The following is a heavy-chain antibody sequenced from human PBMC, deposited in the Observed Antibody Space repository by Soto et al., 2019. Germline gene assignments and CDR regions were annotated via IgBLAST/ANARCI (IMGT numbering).Heavy chain of an antibody. J-gene: IGHJ4*02. D-gene: IGHD2-21*01. Sequence: QVQLVESGGGVVQPGRSLRLSCAASGFTFSSYAMHWVRQAPGKGLEWVAVISYDGSNKYYADSVKGRFTISRDNSKNTLDLQRNSLRAEDTAVYYCARYGPRRWRGYSFDDWGQGTLVTVSS. CDR3: ARYGPRRWRGYSFDD. V-gene: IGHV3-30-3*01. CDR2: ISYDGSNK. CDR1: GFTFSSYA.